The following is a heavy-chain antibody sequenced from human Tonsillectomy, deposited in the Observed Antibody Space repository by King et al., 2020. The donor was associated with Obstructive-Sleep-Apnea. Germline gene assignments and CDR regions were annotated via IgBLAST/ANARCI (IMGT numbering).Heavy chain of an antibody. D-gene: IGHD4-17*01. CDR3: ARGHYGDYLDY. CDR1: GGSISSYY. Sequence: LQLQESGPGLVKPSETLSLTCTVSGGSISSYYWSWIRRPPGKGLEWIGSIYYSGSTKYNPSLKSRLTISVDTSKNQFSLMLSSVTAADTAVYYCARGHYGDYLDYWGQGTLVTVSS. J-gene: IGHJ4*02. V-gene: IGHV4-59*12. CDR2: IYYSGST.